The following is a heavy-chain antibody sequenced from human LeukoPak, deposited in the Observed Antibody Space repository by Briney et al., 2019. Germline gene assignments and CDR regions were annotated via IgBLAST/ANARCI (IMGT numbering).Heavy chain of an antibody. CDR3: AKEGSKNVLWFGESLYYYYGMDV. D-gene: IGHD3-10*01. J-gene: IGHJ6*02. CDR2: ISGSGGST. Sequence: GGSLRLSCAASGFTFSSYAMSWVRQAPGKGLEWVSAISGSGGSTYYADSVKGRFTISRDNSKNTLYLQMNSLRAEDTAVYYCAKEGSKNVLWFGESLYYYYGMDVWGQGTTVTVSS. V-gene: IGHV3-23*01. CDR1: GFTFSSYA.